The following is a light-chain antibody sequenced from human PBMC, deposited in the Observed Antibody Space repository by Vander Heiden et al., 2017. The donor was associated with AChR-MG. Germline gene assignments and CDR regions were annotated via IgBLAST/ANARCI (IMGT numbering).Light chain of an antibody. Sequence: QSALTQPASVSGSPGQSITISCTGTSSDIGSTNYVSWYQQHSGKAPKLMIFDVTNRPSGVSNRFSGSKSGNTASLTISGLQPEDEADYYCGSYTTYNTRVFGGGTKLTVL. CDR1: SSDIGSTNY. V-gene: IGLV2-14*03. CDR2: DVT. J-gene: IGLJ2*01. CDR3: GSYTTYNTRV.